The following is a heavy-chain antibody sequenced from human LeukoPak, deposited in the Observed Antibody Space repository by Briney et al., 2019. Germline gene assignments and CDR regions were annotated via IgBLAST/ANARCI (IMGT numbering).Heavy chain of an antibody. D-gene: IGHD3-10*01. Sequence: PSETLSLTCTVSGGSISSSSYYWGWIRQPPGKGLEWIGSIYYSGSTYYNPSLKSRVTISVDTSKNQFSLKLGSVTAADTAVYYCARQPPDFYGSGSHYNPGPIDYWGQGTLVTVSS. J-gene: IGHJ4*02. CDR3: ARQPPDFYGSGSHYNPGPIDY. V-gene: IGHV4-39*01. CDR2: IYYSGST. CDR1: GGSISSSSYY.